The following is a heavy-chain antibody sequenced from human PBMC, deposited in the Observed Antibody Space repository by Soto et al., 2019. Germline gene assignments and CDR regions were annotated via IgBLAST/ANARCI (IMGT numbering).Heavy chain of an antibody. D-gene: IGHD6-6*01. Sequence: EVQLLESGGGLVQPGGSLRLSCAASGFTFSSNAMSWVRQAPGKGLEWVSGISGSGGNIYYADSVKGRFTISRDNSKNTLQLQMNGLRGDDTAVYYCAKEAVYSGSSWDFWGQGTLVTVSS. J-gene: IGHJ4*02. CDR2: ISGSGGNI. CDR3: AKEAVYSGSSWDF. V-gene: IGHV3-23*01. CDR1: GFTFSSNA.